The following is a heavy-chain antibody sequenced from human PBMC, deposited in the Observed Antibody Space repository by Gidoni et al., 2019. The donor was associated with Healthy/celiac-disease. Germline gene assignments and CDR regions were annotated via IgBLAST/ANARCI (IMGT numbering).Heavy chain of an antibody. D-gene: IGHD2-2*01. CDR3: AGYCSSTSCYGVHQSVY. V-gene: IGHV1-46*01. CDR2: INPSGGST. J-gene: IGHJ4*02. Sequence: QVQLVQSGAEVKKPGASVKVSCKASGYTFTSYYMHWVRQAPGQGLEWMGIINPSGGSTSYAQKFQGRVTMTRDTSTSTVYMELSSLRSEDTAVYYCAGYCSSTSCYGVHQSVYWGQGTLVTVSS. CDR1: GYTFTSYY.